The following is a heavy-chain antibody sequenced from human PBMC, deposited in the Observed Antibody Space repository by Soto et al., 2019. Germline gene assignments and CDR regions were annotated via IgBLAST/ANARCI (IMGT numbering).Heavy chain of an antibody. J-gene: IGHJ4*02. Sequence: QVQLQESGPGLVKPSETLSLTCSVSGGSISSYYWSWIRQPPGEGLEWIGYVYYSGSTKYNPSLKSRVTISMHASNNQFSLKLSSVTAADTAVYYCAREAYNYDSRGFCYRWVDHWGQGTLVTVSS. V-gene: IGHV4-59*01. CDR3: AREAYNYDSRGFCYRWVDH. D-gene: IGHD3-22*01. CDR2: VYYSGST. CDR1: GGSISSYY.